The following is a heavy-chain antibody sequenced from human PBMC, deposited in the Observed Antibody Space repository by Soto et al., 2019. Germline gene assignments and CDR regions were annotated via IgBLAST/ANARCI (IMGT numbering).Heavy chain of an antibody. V-gene: IGHV1-69*02. Sequence: QVQLVQSGAEVKKPGSSVKVSCKASGGTFSSYPISWVRQAPGQGLEWMGRIIPILNIANYAQKFQGRVTLSADKSTNTAYMELSSLRSEDTAVYYCARTRAATDSLYWFDPWRQGTLVTVSS. D-gene: IGHD2-21*01. CDR2: IIPILNIA. CDR3: ARTRAATDSLYWFDP. CDR1: GGTFSSYP. J-gene: IGHJ5*02.